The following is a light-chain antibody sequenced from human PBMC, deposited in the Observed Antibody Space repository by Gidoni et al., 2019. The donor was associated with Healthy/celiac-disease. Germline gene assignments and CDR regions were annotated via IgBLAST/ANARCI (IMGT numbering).Light chain of an antibody. CDR2: EVS. CDR3: SSYTSSSTHYV. V-gene: IGLV2-14*01. Sequence: QSALTQPASVSGSPGQSITLSCTGTSSDVGGYNYASWYQQHPGKAPKLMIYEVSNRPSGVSNRFSGSKSGNTASLTISGLQAEDEADYYCSSYTSSSTHYVFGTGTKVTVL. J-gene: IGLJ1*01. CDR1: SSDVGGYNY.